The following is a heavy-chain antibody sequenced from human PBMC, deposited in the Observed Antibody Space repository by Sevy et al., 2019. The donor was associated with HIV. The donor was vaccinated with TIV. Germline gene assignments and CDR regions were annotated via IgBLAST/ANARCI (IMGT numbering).Heavy chain of an antibody. CDR1: GFTFTSSA. D-gene: IGHD3-22*01. J-gene: IGHJ3*02. CDR3: AAGQYYDSSSYYFDAFDI. Sequence: ASVKVSCKASGFTFTSSAVQWVRQARGQRLEWIGWIVVGSGNTNYALKFQERVTITRDMSTSTAYMELSSLRSEDTAVYYCAAGQYYDSSSYYFDAFDIWGHGTMVTVSS. V-gene: IGHV1-58*01. CDR2: IVVGSGNT.